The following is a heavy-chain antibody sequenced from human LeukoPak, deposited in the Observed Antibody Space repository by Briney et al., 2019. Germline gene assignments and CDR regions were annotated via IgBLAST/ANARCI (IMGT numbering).Heavy chain of an antibody. CDR1: GGSIGPYY. CDR3: ARDRGGYTYSHDY. V-gene: IGHV4-4*07. J-gene: IGHJ4*02. CDR2: IYTSGTA. Sequence: SETLSLTCIVSGGSIGPYYWSWIRQAAGKGPEWIGRIYTSGTADYNPALKGRVFLSVDTAKNQFSLKVTSVTAADTAVYYCARDRGGYTYSHDYWGQGTLVTVSS. D-gene: IGHD5-18*01.